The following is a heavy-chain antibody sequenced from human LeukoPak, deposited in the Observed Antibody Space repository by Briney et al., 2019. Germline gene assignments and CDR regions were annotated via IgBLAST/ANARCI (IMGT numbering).Heavy chain of an antibody. CDR1: GFTFSSYS. D-gene: IGHD3-10*01. Sequence: PGGSLRLSCAASGFTFSSYSMNWVRQAPGKGLEWVSSISSSSYIYYADSVKGRFTISRDNAKNSLYLQMNSLRAEDTAVYYCAREKVRGHLDYWGQGTLVTVSS. V-gene: IGHV3-21*01. CDR2: ISSSSYI. CDR3: AREKVRGHLDY. J-gene: IGHJ4*02.